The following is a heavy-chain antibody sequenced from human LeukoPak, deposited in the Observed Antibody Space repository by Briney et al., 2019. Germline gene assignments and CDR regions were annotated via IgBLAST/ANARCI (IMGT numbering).Heavy chain of an antibody. CDR2: ISSSSSYI. V-gene: IGHV3-21*01. Sequence: GGSLRLSCAASGFTFSSYSMNWVRQAPGKGLEWVSSISSSSSYIYYADSVKGRFTISRDNAKNSLYLQMNSLRAEDTAVYYCARGRPAGWELFDYWGQGTLVTVSS. J-gene: IGHJ4*02. CDR1: GFTFSSYS. D-gene: IGHD1-26*01. CDR3: ARGRPAGWELFDY.